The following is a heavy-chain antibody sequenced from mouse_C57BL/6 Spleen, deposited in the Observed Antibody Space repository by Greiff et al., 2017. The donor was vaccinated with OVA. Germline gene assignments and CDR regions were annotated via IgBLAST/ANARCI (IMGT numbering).Heavy chain of an antibody. CDR3: ARERDSSGSVFAY. D-gene: IGHD3-2*02. Sequence: QVQLQQPGAELVKPGASLKLSCKASGYTFTSYWMQWVKQRPGQGLEWIGEIDPSDSCTNYNQKFKGKATLTVDTSSSTAYMQLSSLTSEDSAVYYCARERDSSGSVFAYWGQGTLVTVSA. J-gene: IGHJ3*01. CDR1: GYTFTSYW. CDR2: IDPSDSCT. V-gene: IGHV1-50*01.